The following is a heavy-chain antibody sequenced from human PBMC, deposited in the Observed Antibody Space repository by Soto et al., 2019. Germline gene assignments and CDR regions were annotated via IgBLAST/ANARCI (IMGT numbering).Heavy chain of an antibody. D-gene: IGHD6-13*01. CDR3: AHDFGTAAAGMTHFDY. CDR1: GFSLSTSGVG. CDR2: IYWNDDK. J-gene: IGHJ4*02. Sequence: SGPTLVNPTQTLTLTCTFSGFSLSTSGVGVGWIRQPPGKALEWLALIYWNDDKRYSTSLKSRHTITKDTSKNQVVLTMTNMDPVDTATYYCAHDFGTAAAGMTHFDYWGQGTLVTVSS. V-gene: IGHV2-5*01.